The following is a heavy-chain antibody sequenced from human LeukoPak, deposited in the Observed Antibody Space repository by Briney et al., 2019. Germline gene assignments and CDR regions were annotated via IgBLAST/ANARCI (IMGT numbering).Heavy chain of an antibody. CDR1: GGTFSSYA. V-gene: IGHV1-69*13. D-gene: IGHD6-19*01. J-gene: IGHJ4*02. Sequence: VASVKVSCKASGGTFSSYAIGWVRQAPGQGLEWMGGIIPIFGTANYAQKFQGRVTITADESTSTAYMELSSLRSEDTAVYYCARDVSSGWFPRSEYYFDYWGQGTLVTVSS. CDR3: ARDVSSGWFPRSEYYFDY. CDR2: IIPIFGTA.